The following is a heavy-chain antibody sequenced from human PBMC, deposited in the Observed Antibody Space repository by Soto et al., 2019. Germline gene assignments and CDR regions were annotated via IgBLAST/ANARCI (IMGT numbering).Heavy chain of an antibody. Sequence: QVQLQESGPGLVKPSQTLSLTCTVSGGSISSGDYYWSWIRQPPGKGLEWIGYIYYSGSTYYNPSLKGRVTIXXDXSXXQFSLKLSSVTAADTAVYYCAGVGCSGGSCSPFDPWGQGTLVTVSS. J-gene: IGHJ5*02. V-gene: IGHV4-30-4*01. D-gene: IGHD2-15*01. CDR1: GGSISSGDYY. CDR3: AGVGCSGGSCSPFDP. CDR2: IYYSGST.